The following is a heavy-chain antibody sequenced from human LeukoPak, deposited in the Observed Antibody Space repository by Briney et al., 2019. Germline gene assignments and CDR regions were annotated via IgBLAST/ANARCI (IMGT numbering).Heavy chain of an antibody. CDR3: ARPLDTTFFNAFDI. V-gene: IGHV4-39*01. CDR1: GGAISSSSYY. Sequence: PSETLSLTCTVSGGAISSSSYYWGWIRQPPGKGLEWIGSIYYSGITYYNSSLKSRLTISVDTSKNQFSLKLTSVTAADTAVYYCARPLDTTFFNAFDIWGQGTMVTVSS. CDR2: IYYSGIT. D-gene: IGHD2/OR15-2a*01. J-gene: IGHJ3*02.